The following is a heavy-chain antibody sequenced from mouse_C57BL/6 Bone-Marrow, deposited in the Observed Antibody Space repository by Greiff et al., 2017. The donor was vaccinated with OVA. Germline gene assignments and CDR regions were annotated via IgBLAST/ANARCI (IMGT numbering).Heavy chain of an antibody. D-gene: IGHD1-1*01. V-gene: IGHV5-9*01. CDR3: ARRPHYYGSSYYFDY. J-gene: IGHJ2*01. CDR2: ISGGGGNT. CDR1: GFTFSSYT. Sequence: EVKLMESGGGLVKPGGSLKLSCAASGFTFSSYTMSWVRQTPEKRLEWVATISGGGGNTYYPDSVKGRFTISRDNAKNTLYLQMSSLRSEDTALYYCARRPHYYGSSYYFDYWGQGTTLTVSS.